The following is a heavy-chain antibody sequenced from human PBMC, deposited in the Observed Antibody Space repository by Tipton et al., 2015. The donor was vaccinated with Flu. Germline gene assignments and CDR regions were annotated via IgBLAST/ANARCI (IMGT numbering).Heavy chain of an antibody. Sequence: SLRLSCAASGFTFGNYWMDWVRQAPGKGLEWVANINQNGSVKYYVDSVKGRFTISRDNAKSSLYLQMNILRGEDTAFYYCARALASGEASWGQGTLVTVSS. CDR1: GFTFGNYW. J-gene: IGHJ5*02. D-gene: IGHD2-15*01. CDR3: ARALASGEAS. V-gene: IGHV3-7*03. CDR2: INQNGSVK.